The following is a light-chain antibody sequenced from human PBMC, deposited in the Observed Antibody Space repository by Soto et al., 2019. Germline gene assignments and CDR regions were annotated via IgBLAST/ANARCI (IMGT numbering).Light chain of an antibody. CDR1: SGHSSYA. CDR3: QTWGTGIPWV. V-gene: IGLV4-69*01. Sequence: QPVLTQSPSASASLGASVTLTCTLSSGHSSYAIAWHQQQPEKGPRYLMKLNSDGSHSKGDGIPDRFSGSSSGAERYLTISSLQSEDEADYYCQTWGTGIPWVFGGGTKLTVL. CDR2: LNSDGSH. J-gene: IGLJ3*02.